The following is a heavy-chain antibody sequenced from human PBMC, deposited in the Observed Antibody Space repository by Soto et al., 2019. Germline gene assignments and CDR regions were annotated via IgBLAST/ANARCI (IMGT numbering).Heavy chain of an antibody. CDR2: ISGSGGST. V-gene: IGHV3-23*01. D-gene: IGHD6-19*01. J-gene: IGHJ4*02. CDR1: GFTFSSYA. Sequence: GGSLRLSCAASGFTFSSYAMSWVRQAPGKGLEWVSAISGSGGSTYYADSVKGRFTISRDNSKNTLFLQMNSLRAEDTAVYYCAKTDSSGWYVYWGQGTLVTVSS. CDR3: AKTDSSGWYVY.